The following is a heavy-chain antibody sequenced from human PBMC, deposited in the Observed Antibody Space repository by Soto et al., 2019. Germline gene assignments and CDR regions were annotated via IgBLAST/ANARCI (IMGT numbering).Heavy chain of an antibody. CDR2: INTGGGST. Sequence: QVQLVQSGAEVKKPGASVKVSCKASGYSFTSYYSHWVRQAPGQGLEWMGLINTGGGSTNYEQGFQGRVTMTRDTSTSTVYMELRSLRSEDTAVYYCAKMFKLGGNSYGWVDVWGQGTTVTVSS. D-gene: IGHD5-18*01. CDR3: AKMFKLGGNSYGWVDV. J-gene: IGHJ6*02. CDR1: GYSFTSYY. V-gene: IGHV1-46*01.